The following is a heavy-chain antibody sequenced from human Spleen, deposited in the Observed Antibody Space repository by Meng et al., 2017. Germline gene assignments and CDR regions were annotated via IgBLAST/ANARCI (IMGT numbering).Heavy chain of an antibody. Sequence: QVQLVQSGAKVKKPGSSVKVSCKASGGTFTRYVFSWVRQAPGQGLEWMGGIIPIFGTANYAQKFQGRVTITADKSTSTAYMELSSLRSEDTAVYYCASSYYDSSGYVSPIDYWGQGTLVTVSS. J-gene: IGHJ4*02. CDR3: ASSYYDSSGYVSPIDY. D-gene: IGHD3-22*01. V-gene: IGHV1-69*06. CDR1: GGTFTRYV. CDR2: IIPIFGTA.